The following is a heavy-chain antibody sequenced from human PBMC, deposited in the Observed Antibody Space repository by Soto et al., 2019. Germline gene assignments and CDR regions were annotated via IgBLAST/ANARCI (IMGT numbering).Heavy chain of an antibody. J-gene: IGHJ4*02. CDR3: TTVLTVYYYDSSGYSY. V-gene: IGHV3-15*07. D-gene: IGHD3-22*01. CDR1: GFTFSDAW. Sequence: GGSLRLSCAASGFTFSDAWMNWVRQTPGKGLEWVGRIKSKTDGGTTDYGAPVKGRFSISRDDSKNTLYLQMKSLKTEDTAVYYCTTVLTVYYYDSSGYSYWGQGTLVTVSS. CDR2: IKSKTDGGTT.